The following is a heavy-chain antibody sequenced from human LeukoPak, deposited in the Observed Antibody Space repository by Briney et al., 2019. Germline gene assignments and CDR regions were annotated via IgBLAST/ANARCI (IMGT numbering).Heavy chain of an antibody. J-gene: IGHJ4*02. D-gene: IGHD2-15*01. Sequence: PGGSLRLSCAASGFTVSSNYMSWVRQAPGKGLEWVSVMYSGGSTYYADSVKGRFTISRDNSKNTLYLQMNGLRAEDTAVYYCAKECRGRCNAGSCYCCYYWGPGTLVTVYS. CDR1: GFTVSSNY. CDR2: MYSGGST. CDR3: AKECRGRCNAGSCYCCYY. V-gene: IGHV3-66*02.